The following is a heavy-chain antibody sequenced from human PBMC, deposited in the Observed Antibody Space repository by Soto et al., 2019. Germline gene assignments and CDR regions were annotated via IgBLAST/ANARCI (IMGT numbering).Heavy chain of an antibody. J-gene: IGHJ4*02. CDR2: IKSKTDGGTR. CDR3: TTDDPINKN. Sequence: SGGSLRLSCAASGFAFSNAWMSWVRQAPGKGLEWVGRIKSKTDGGTRDYAAPVKGRFTMSRDDSKNMVYLQMSSLKTEDTAVYYCTTDDPINKNWGQGTLVTVSS. V-gene: IGHV3-15*01. CDR1: GFAFSNAW.